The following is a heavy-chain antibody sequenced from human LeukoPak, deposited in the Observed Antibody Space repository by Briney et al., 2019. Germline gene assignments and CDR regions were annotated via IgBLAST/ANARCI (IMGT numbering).Heavy chain of an antibody. D-gene: IGHD4-11*01. V-gene: IGHV3-7*01. CDR1: GFTFSSYW. J-gene: IGHJ4*02. Sequence: GGSLRLSCAASGFTFSSYWMSWVRQAPGKGLEWVANIKQDGSEKYYVDSVKGRFTISRDNAKNSLYLQMNSLRAEDTAVYYCAREVVYSNYAFDYWGQGTLVTVSS. CDR2: IKQDGSEK. CDR3: AREVVYSNYAFDY.